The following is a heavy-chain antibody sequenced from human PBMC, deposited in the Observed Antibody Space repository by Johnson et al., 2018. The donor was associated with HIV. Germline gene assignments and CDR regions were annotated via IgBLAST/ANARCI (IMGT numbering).Heavy chain of an antibody. Sequence: QMLLVESGGGVVQPGRSLRLSCAASGFTFSSYAMHWVRQAPGKGLEWVAVISYDGSNKYYADSVKGRFTISRDNSKNTLYLQMNSLRAEDTAVYYCARGGYGEVVDIWGQGKMVTVSS. CDR1: GFTFSSYA. J-gene: IGHJ3*02. CDR2: ISYDGSNK. CDR3: ARGGYGEVVDI. D-gene: IGHD4-17*01. V-gene: IGHV3-30*14.